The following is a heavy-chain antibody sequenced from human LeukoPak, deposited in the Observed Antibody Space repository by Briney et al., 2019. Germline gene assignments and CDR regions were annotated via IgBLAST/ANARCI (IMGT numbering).Heavy chain of an antibody. V-gene: IGHV3-15*01. CDR1: GFTFSNAW. Sequence: PGGSLRLSCAASGFTFSNAWMSWVRQAPGKGLEWVGRIKSKTDGGTTDYAAPVKGRFTISRDDSKNTLYLQMNSLKTEDTAVYYCTTPSAGYYDILTGYPDFDYWGQGTLVTVSS. D-gene: IGHD3-9*01. CDR2: IKSKTDGGTT. CDR3: TTPSAGYYDILTGYPDFDY. J-gene: IGHJ4*02.